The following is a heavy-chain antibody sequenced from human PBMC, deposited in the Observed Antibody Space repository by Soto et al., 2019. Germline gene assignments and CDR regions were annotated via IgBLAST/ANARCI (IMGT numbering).Heavy chain of an antibody. CDR3: ASHRGSWGSFRYRWFDP. D-gene: IGHD3-16*02. Sequence: PSEPLSLPCSVYGWSLSSYHWSWIRQSPGKGLEWIGEINESGGTNYSPSLKSRVTISVDTSKNQFSLTLNSVTAADTAVYYCASHRGSWGSFRYRWFDPWGQGTVVTVSS. CDR2: INESGGT. CDR1: GWSLSSYH. V-gene: IGHV4-34*01. J-gene: IGHJ5*02.